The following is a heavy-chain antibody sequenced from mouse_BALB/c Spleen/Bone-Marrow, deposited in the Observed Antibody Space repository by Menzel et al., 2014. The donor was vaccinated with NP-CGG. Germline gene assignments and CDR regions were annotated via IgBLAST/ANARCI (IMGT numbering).Heavy chain of an antibody. J-gene: IGHJ3*01. V-gene: IGHV6-6*02. CDR2: IRLKSNNYAT. Sequence: EVKLMESGGGLVQPGGSMKLSCVASGFTFXDYWMNWVRQSPEKGLEWVAEIRLKSNNYATHYAESVKGRFTISRDDSKSSVYLQMNNLRAEDTGIYYCTTGFAYWGQGTLVTVSA. CDR1: GFTFXDYW. CDR3: TTGFAY.